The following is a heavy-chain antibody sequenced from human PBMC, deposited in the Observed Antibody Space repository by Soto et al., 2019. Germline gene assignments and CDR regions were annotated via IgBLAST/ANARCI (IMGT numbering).Heavy chain of an antibody. J-gene: IGHJ5*02. V-gene: IGHV4-39*01. Sequence: SETLSLTCTASGCSSSSSTYSWGWIRQPPGKGLEWIGSMHYSGATYYNPSLKSRVSISVDTSKSQFSLKLTFVTAADTAVYFCARQGSNSSRRLSWFDPWGQGTLVTVSS. CDR1: GCSSSSSTYS. D-gene: IGHD3-16*01. CDR2: MHYSGAT. CDR3: ARQGSNSSRRLSWFDP.